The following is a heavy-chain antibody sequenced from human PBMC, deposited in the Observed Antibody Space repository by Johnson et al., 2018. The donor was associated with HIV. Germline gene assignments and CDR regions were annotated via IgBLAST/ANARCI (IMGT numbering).Heavy chain of an antibody. CDR2: IGPAGDT. CDR1: GFTFSSYD. V-gene: IGHV3-13*01. Sequence: VQLVESGGGVVQPGGSLRLSCAASGFTFSSYDMHWVRPATGKGLEWVSAIGPAGDTYYPGSVKGRFTISRENAKNSLYLQRNSLRAGDTAVYYCARGKGAAAAEAFDIWGQGTMVTVSS. J-gene: IGHJ3*02. CDR3: ARGKGAAAAEAFDI. D-gene: IGHD6-13*01.